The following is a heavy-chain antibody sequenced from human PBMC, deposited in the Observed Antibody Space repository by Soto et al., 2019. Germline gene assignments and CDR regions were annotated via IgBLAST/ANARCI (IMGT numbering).Heavy chain of an antibody. V-gene: IGHV3-9*01. CDR2: ISWNTGSI. CDR3: AKGGDWNYKKGFDF. Sequence: GGSLRLSCAASGFTFDDYAMHWVRQASGKGLEWVSGISWNTGSIGYADSVKGRFIISRDNAKNSLFLQMNSLRAEDTALYYCAKGGDWNYKKGFDFWGQGTMVTVSS. CDR1: GFTFDDYA. J-gene: IGHJ3*01. D-gene: IGHD1-7*01.